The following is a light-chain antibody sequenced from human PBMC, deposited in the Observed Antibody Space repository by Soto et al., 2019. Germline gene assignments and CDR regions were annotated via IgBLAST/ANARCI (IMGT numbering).Light chain of an antibody. CDR1: SSDVGSYNY. J-gene: IGLJ2*01. V-gene: IGLV2-14*01. CDR3: SSYTSSSPVV. Sequence: QSALTQPASVSGSPGQSITISCTGTSSDVGSYNYVSWYQQHPGKAPKVMIYDVSNRPSGVSNRFSGSKSGNTASLTISGLQAEDEADYYCSSYTSSSPVVFGGGTQLTVL. CDR2: DVS.